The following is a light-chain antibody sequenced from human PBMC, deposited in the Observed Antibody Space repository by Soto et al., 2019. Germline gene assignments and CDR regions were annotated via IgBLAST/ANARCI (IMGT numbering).Light chain of an antibody. CDR3: QQYYGWPPSIT. Sequence: DIVRTQSPATLSVSPGERVTLSCRASQSIRSDLAWYLQKPGQAPRLLIYGASTRAADIPARFSGSGSGTDFSLTISSLESEDFAVYYCQQYYGWPPSITFGQGTRLEIK. CDR2: GAS. J-gene: IGKJ5*01. V-gene: IGKV3-15*01. CDR1: QSIRSD.